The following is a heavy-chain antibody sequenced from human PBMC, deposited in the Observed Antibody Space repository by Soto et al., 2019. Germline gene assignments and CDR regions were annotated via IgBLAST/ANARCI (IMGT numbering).Heavy chain of an antibody. CDR1: GGSISSGGYY. J-gene: IGHJ5*02. CDR2: IYYSGST. CDR3: ARDPELSGWFEP. V-gene: IGHV4-31*03. Sequence: QVQLQESGPGLVKPSQTLSLTCTVSGGSISSGGYYWSWIRQHPGKGLEWIGYIYYSGSTYYNPSRKSRATISVDTSKNQFSLKLSSVTAADTAVYYCARDPELSGWFEPWGQGTLVTVSS. D-gene: IGHD3-16*02.